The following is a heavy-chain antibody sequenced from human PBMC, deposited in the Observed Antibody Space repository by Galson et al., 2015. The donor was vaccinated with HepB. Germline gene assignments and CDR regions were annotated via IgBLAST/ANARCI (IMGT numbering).Heavy chain of an antibody. CDR1: GFTFDDYT. CDR2: ISWDGGST. Sequence: SLRLSCAASGFTFDDYTMHWVRQAPGKGLEWVSLISWDGGSTYYADSVKGRFTISRDNSKNSLYLQMNSLRTEDTALYYCAKPDIVREASTPYYFDYWGQGTLVTVSS. CDR3: AKPDIVREASTPYYFDY. J-gene: IGHJ4*02. V-gene: IGHV3-43*01. D-gene: IGHD2-15*01.